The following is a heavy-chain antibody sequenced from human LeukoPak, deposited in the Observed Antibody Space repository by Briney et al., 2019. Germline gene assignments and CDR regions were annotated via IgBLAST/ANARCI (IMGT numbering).Heavy chain of an antibody. Sequence: SVKVSCKASGGTFSSYAISWVRQAPGQGLEWMGGIIPIFGTANYAQKFQGRVTITADESTSTAYMELSSLGSEDTAVYYCARDTMIVQYYYYGMDVWGQGTTVTVSS. CDR1: GGTFSSYA. J-gene: IGHJ6*02. CDR2: IIPIFGTA. CDR3: ARDTMIVQYYYYGMDV. V-gene: IGHV1-69*13. D-gene: IGHD3-22*01.